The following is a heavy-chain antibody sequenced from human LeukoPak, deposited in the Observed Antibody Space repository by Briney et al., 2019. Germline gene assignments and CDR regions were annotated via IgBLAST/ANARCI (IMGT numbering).Heavy chain of an antibody. J-gene: IGHJ4*02. CDR1: GFSFSSYG. V-gene: IGHV3-33*01. D-gene: IGHD4-17*01. CDR2: IWYDGSKK. Sequence: GGSLRLSCAASGFSFSSYGMHWVRQAPGKGLGWVAVIWYDGSKKYYAESVKGRFTISRDNSKNTLYLQMSSLRAEETAVFFCARVPYGDYFDYWGQGNLVTV. CDR3: ARVPYGDYFDY.